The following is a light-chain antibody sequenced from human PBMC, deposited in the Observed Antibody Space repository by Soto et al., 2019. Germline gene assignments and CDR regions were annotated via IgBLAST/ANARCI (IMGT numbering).Light chain of an antibody. Sequence: QSVLTQPASVSGSAGQSITISCSGTMRDVGAYNLVSWYQQHPGTAPKLIIYEVNKAPSGVSNRFSGSKSGNTASLTISGLQPDDESHYYCCSYAGSSIWVFGGGTKVTVL. V-gene: IGLV2-23*02. CDR3: CSYAGSSIWV. J-gene: IGLJ3*02. CDR2: EVN. CDR1: MRDVGAYNL.